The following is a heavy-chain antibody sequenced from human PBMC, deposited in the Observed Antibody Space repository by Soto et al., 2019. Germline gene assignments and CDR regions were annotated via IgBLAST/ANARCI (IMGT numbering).Heavy chain of an antibody. CDR2: ISWNNNK. D-gene: IGHD3-10*01. V-gene: IGHV2-5*01. CDR3: AHRRLVRGLNWFDP. J-gene: IGHJ5*02. Sequence: QITLKESGPTLVKPTQTLTLTCTFSGFSLNSTGVGVGWIRQPPGKALEWLALISWNNNKLYSPSLRTRLSITKDTSKNQVVLTVTNMDPEDTGTYYCAHRRLVRGLNWFDPWGQGTLVIVSS. CDR1: GFSLNSTGVG.